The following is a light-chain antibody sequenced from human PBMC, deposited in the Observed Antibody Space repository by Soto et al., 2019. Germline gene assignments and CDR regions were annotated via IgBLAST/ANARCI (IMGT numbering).Light chain of an antibody. CDR2: WAS. V-gene: IGKV4-1*01. CDR1: QSVLYSSNNKNY. CDR3: QQYYSTPYT. J-gene: IGKJ2*01. Sequence: DIVMTQSPDSLAVSLGERATINCKSSQSVLYSSNNKNYLAWYQQKPGQPPKLLIYWASTRESGVPDRFSGSGAGTNFTPPLRSLQGEDGAVYYCQQYYSTPYTFGQGTKLEIK.